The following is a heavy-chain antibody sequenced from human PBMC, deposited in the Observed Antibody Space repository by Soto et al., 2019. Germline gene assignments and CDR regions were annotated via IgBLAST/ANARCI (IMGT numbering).Heavy chain of an antibody. V-gene: IGHV3-74*01. CDR2: VKSDGST. Sequence: EVQLVESGGDLVQPGGSLRLSCAASGFTLSSYWMHRVRQAPGKGLVWVSRVKSDGSTYYADSVKGRFTISRDNAKNTLYLQMNSLTVEDTAVYYCARGIRGHYGSDVWGQGTMVTVSS. J-gene: IGHJ3*01. CDR3: ARGIRGHYGSDV. D-gene: IGHD5-12*01. CDR1: GFTLSSYW.